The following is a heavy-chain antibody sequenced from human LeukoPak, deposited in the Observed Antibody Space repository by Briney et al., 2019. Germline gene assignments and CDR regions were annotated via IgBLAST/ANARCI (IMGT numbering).Heavy chain of an antibody. J-gene: IGHJ5*02. CDR1: GFTFSSYG. Sequence: GGSLRLSCAASGFTFSSYGMHWVRQAPGKGLEWVAVIWYDGSNKYYADSVKGRFTISRDNSKNTLYLQMNSLRAEDTAVYHCAREVHCSGGSCYSNWFDPWGQGTLVTVSS. CDR3: AREVHCSGGSCYSNWFDP. D-gene: IGHD2-15*01. CDR2: IWYDGSNK. V-gene: IGHV3-33*01.